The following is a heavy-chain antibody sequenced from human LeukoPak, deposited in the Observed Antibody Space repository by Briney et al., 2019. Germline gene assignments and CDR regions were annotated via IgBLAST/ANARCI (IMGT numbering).Heavy chain of an antibody. CDR3: ARGGDDSSSLSNWFDP. Sequence: GASVKVSCKASGYTFTSHGISWVRQAPGQGLEWMGWISAYNGNTNYAQKLQGRVTMTTDTSTSTAYMELRSLRSDDTAVYYCARGGDDSSSLSNWFDPWGQGTLVTVSS. V-gene: IGHV1-18*01. J-gene: IGHJ5*02. CDR2: ISAYNGNT. CDR1: GYTFTSHG. D-gene: IGHD6-6*01.